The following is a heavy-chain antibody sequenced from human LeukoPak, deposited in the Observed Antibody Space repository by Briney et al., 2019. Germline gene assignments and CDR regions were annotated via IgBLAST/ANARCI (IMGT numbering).Heavy chain of an antibody. CDR1: GGSISSYY. J-gene: IGHJ5*02. V-gene: IGHV4-59*01. CDR2: IYYSGST. D-gene: IGHD3-3*01. Sequence: SETLSLTCTVSGGSISSYYWSWIRHPPGKGLEWIGYIYYSGSTNYNPSLKSRVTISVDTSKNQFSLKLSSVTAADTAVYYCARGGVPSYDFWSAASWFDPWGQGTLVTVSS. CDR3: ARGGVPSYDFWSAASWFDP.